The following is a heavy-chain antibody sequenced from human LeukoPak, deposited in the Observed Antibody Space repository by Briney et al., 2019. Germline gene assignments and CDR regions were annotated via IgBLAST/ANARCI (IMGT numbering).Heavy chain of an antibody. Sequence: GASVKVSCKASGYTFGSDDINWVRQATGQGLEWMGWINPNNGNLGYAQKFQGRVTITRNTPISTAYMELSRLRSDDTAVYYCAREGIAAAGFDYWGKGPLFTVSS. CDR2: INPNNGNL. CDR1: GYTFGSDD. J-gene: IGHJ4*02. CDR3: AREGIAAAGFDY. V-gene: IGHV1-8*03. D-gene: IGHD6-13*01.